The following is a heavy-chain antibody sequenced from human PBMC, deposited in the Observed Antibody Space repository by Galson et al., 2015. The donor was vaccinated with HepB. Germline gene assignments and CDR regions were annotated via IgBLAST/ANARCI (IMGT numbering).Heavy chain of an antibody. CDR2: IIPILGIA. CDR1: GGTFSSYA. Sequence: SVKVSCKASGGTFSSYAISWVRQAPGQGLEWMGGIIPILGIANYAQKFQGRVTITADKSTSTAYMELSSLRSEDTAVYYCAREATSSGWSTGGAFDIWGQGTMVTVSS. V-gene: IGHV1-69*10. D-gene: IGHD6-19*01. CDR3: AREATSSGWSTGGAFDI. J-gene: IGHJ3*02.